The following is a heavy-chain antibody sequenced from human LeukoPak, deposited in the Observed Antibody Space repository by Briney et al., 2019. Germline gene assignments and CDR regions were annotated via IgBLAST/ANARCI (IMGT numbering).Heavy chain of an antibody. CDR2: IRYDGSNK. J-gene: IGHJ4*02. V-gene: IGHV3-30*02. CDR3: AKDYDYVWGRPGGFDY. CDR1: GLTFRSYA. D-gene: IGHD3-16*01. Sequence: PGGSLRRACAASGLTFRSYAMNWVRQAPGKGLEWVAFIRYDGSNKYYADSVKGRFTISRDNSKNTLYLQMNSLRAEDTAVYYCAKDYDYVWGRPGGFDYWGQGTLVTVSS.